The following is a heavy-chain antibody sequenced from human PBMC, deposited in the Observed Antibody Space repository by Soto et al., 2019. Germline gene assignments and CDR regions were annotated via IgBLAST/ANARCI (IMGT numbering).Heavy chain of an antibody. D-gene: IGHD2-2*01. V-gene: IGHV4-4*02. Sequence: QVQLQESGPGLVKPSGTLSLTCAVSGGSISSSNWWSWVRQPPGKGLEWIGDIDHSGSTNHNPSPKSVVTRSADKSENHFTLKHRSVTAADTDVYYCERGSTRLYYYYGMDVWGQGTTVTVSS. CDR1: GGSISSSNW. CDR2: IDHSGST. J-gene: IGHJ6*02. CDR3: ERGSTRLYYYYGMDV.